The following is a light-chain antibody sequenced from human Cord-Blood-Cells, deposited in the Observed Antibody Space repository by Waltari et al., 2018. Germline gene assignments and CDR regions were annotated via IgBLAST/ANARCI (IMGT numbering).Light chain of an antibody. J-gene: IGKJ4*01. CDR2: AAY. CDR3: QQYYSYPLT. Sequence: AIRMTQSPSSFSPSTGARITITCRASQGISSYLAWYQQKPGKAPKLLIYAAYTLQSWVPSRFSGSGSGTDFTLTISCLQSEDFATYYCQQYYSYPLTFGGGTKVEIK. V-gene: IGKV1-8*01. CDR1: QGISSY.